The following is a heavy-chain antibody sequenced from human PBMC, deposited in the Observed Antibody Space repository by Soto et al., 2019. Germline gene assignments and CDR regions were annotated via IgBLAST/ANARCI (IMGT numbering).Heavy chain of an antibody. J-gene: IGHJ4*02. D-gene: IGHD5-12*01. V-gene: IGHV1-69*14. Sequence: QVQLVQSGAEVRQPASSVKVSCKTSGATFSSYAITWVRQAPGQGLEWMGGIVPTVDTSTYAQKFQGRVTITADKSTKTVYMQLSSLRSDDTAAYYCVRVVAIPGYPDNWGQGTLVTVSS. CDR3: VRVVAIPGYPDN. CDR1: GATFSSYA. CDR2: IVPTVDTS.